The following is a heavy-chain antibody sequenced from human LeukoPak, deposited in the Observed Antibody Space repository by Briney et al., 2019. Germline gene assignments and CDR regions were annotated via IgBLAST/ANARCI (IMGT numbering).Heavy chain of an antibody. CDR3: VGGIGWLSYY. D-gene: IGHD3-9*01. CDR2: IKQGGREK. Sequence: GGSLRLSCAASGLTFSAYWGNWVRQAPGKGLEWLANIKQGGREKNYVASVKGRFTISRHNAEKALYLQMNRLGVEDTGVYYCVGGIGWLSYYWGQGTLVTVSS. J-gene: IGHJ4*02. V-gene: IGHV3-7*01. CDR1: GLTFSAYW.